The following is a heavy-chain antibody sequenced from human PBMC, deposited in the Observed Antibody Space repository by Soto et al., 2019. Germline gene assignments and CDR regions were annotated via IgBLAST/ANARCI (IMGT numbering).Heavy chain of an antibody. CDR2: FDPEDGET. V-gene: IGHV1-24*01. Sequence: GASVKVSCKVSGYTLTELSMHWVRQAPGKGLEWMGGFDPEDGETIYAQKFQGRVTMTEDTSTDTAYMELSSLRSEDTAVYYCATSKIAAAYTHYYYMDVWGKGTTVTVSS. CDR3: ATSKIAAAYTHYYYMDV. D-gene: IGHD6-13*01. CDR1: GYTLTELS. J-gene: IGHJ6*03.